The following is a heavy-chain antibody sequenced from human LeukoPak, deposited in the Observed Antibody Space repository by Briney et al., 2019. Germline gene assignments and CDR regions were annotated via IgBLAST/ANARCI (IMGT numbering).Heavy chain of an antibody. CDR2: ISAYNGNT. J-gene: IGHJ6*03. Sequence: ASVKVSCKASGYTFTSYGISWVRQAPGQGLEWMGWISAYNGNTNYAQKLQGRVTMTTDTSTSTAYIELRSRRSDDTAVYYCARGPLLWFGELWPSYYYYMDVWGKGTTVTISS. V-gene: IGHV1-18*01. CDR1: GYTFTSYG. D-gene: IGHD3-10*01. CDR3: ARGPLLWFGELWPSYYYYMDV.